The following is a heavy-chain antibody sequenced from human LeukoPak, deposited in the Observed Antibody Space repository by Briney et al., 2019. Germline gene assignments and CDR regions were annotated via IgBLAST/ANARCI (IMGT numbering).Heavy chain of an antibody. J-gene: IGHJ4*02. V-gene: IGHV3-30-3*01. CDR2: ISFDGTNK. CDR3: ARGDIVVVGPFEY. CDR1: GFSFSTYA. D-gene: IGHD2-15*01. Sequence: GRSLRLSCAASGFSFSTYAMHWVRQAPGKGLEWVAVISFDGTNKYYAESVKGRFTISRDNSKNTLYLQMNSLRAEDTAIYYCARGDIVVVGPFEYWGQGTLVPVSS.